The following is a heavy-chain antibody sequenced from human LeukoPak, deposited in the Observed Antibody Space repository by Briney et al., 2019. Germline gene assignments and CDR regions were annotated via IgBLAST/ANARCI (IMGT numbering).Heavy chain of an antibody. J-gene: IGHJ4*02. CDR1: GFTFSSYW. V-gene: IGHV3-7*01. Sequence: GGSLRLSCAASGFTFSSYWMSWVRQAPGKGLEWVADIKQGGSEKYYVDSVKGRFTISRDNAKNSLYLQMNSLRAEDTAVYYCARGKPYYYDSRGSDYWGQGTLVTVSS. D-gene: IGHD3-22*01. CDR3: ARGKPYYYDSRGSDY. CDR2: IKQGGSEK.